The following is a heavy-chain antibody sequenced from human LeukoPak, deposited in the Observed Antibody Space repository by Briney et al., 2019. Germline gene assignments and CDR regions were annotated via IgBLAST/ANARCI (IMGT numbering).Heavy chain of an antibody. V-gene: IGHV3-23*01. D-gene: IGHD3-9*01. J-gene: IGHJ4*02. Sequence: GGSLRLSCAASEFTFSSYWMSWVRQAPGKGLEWVSGISLDGATTYYAGSVEGRFTISRDNPKNTLYLQMNSLRADDTAVYYCVKDHGWLLYSWGQGTLVTVSS. CDR2: ISLDGATT. CDR3: VKDHGWLLYS. CDR1: EFTFSSYW.